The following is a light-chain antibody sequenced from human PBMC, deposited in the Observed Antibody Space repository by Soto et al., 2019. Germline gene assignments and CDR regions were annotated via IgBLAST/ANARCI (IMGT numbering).Light chain of an antibody. Sequence: VITQSPSTLSVYPGERATLSCRASQSINRHLAWYQQKPGQAPRLLMFRTSSRATGFPARFSGSGSGTEFNLTISSLQSEDLGVYYCQQYNNWPRATFGGGTKVDIK. CDR2: RTS. CDR1: QSINRH. V-gene: IGKV3-15*01. CDR3: QQYNNWPRAT. J-gene: IGKJ4*01.